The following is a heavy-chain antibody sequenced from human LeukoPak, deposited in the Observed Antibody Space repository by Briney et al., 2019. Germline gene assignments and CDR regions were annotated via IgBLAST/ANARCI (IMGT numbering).Heavy chain of an antibody. J-gene: IGHJ3*02. CDR1: GGSFSGYY. Sequence: SETLSLTCAVYGGSFSGYYWSWIRQPPRKGLEWIGSIYYSGSTYFNPSLKSRVTMSVDTSKNHFSLKLTSVTAADTAVYYCARHPGYYDSSGYYVSAFDIWGQGTMVTVSS. V-gene: IGHV4-34*01. D-gene: IGHD3-22*01. CDR3: ARHPGYYDSSGYYVSAFDI. CDR2: IYYSGST.